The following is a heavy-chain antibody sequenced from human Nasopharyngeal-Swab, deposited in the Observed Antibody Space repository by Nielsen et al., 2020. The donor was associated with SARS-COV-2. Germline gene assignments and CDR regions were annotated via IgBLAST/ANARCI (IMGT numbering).Heavy chain of an antibody. Sequence: SAPLSLTCTVSGGSISSYYWSWIRQPPGKGLEWIGYIYYSGSTNYNPSLKSRVTISVDTSKDQFSLKLSSVTAADTAVYYCARGSGYYDSSGYSDYWGQGTLFTVSS. CDR3: ARGSGYYDSSGYSDY. CDR2: IYYSGST. V-gene: IGHV4-59*13. CDR1: GGSISSYY. D-gene: IGHD3-22*01. J-gene: IGHJ4*02.